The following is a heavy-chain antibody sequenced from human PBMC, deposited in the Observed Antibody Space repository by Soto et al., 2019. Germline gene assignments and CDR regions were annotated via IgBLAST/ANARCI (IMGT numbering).Heavy chain of an antibody. CDR3: AGSKNYYYYYGMDD. J-gene: IGHJ6*02. V-gene: IGHV1-18*01. CDR1: GYTFTSYG. Sequence: ASVKVSCKASGYTFTSYGISWVRQAPGQGLEWMGWISAYNGNTNYAQKLQGRVTMTTDTSTSTAYMELRSLRSDDTAVYYCAGSKNYYYYYGMDDRGQGTTVTVSS. D-gene: IGHD3-10*01. CDR2: ISAYNGNT.